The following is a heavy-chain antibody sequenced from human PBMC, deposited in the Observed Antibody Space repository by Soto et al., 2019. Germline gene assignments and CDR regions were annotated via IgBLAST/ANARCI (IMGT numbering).Heavy chain of an antibody. CDR2: INHSGST. V-gene: IGHV4-34*01. CDR1: GGSFSGYY. CDR3: ARGGGCSSTSCHYGFDY. Sequence: SETLSLTCAVYGGSFSGYYWSWIRQPPGKGLEWIGEINHSGSTNYNPSLKSRVTISVDTSKNQFSLKLSSVTAADTAVYYCARGGGCSSTSCHYGFDYWGQGTLVTVSS. J-gene: IGHJ4*02. D-gene: IGHD2-2*01.